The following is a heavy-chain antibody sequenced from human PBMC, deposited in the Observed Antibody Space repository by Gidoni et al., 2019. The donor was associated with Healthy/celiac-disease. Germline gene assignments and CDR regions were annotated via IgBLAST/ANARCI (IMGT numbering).Heavy chain of an antibody. CDR2: IFSNDEK. CDR3: ARGKYYYGSGSYYLRGYYLDY. V-gene: IGHV2-26*01. J-gene: IGHJ4*02. D-gene: IGHD3-10*01. CDR1: GFSLSNARMG. Sequence: QVTLKESGPVLVKPTETLTLTCTVSGFSLSNARMGVSWIRQPPGKALEWLAHIFSNDEKSYSTSLKSRLTISKDTSKSQVVLTMTNMDPVDTATYYCARGKYYYGSGSYYLRGYYLDYWGQGTLVTVSS.